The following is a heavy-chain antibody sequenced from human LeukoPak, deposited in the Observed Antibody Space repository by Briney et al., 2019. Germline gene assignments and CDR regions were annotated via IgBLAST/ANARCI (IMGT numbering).Heavy chain of an antibody. J-gene: IGHJ4*02. Sequence: ASVKLSCKVSGYTLTELSMHWVRQAPGKGLEWMGGFDPEDGETIYAQKFQGRVTMTEDTSTDTAYMELSSLRSEDTAVYYCATGYSSSWDVSNYYFDYWGQGTLVTVSS. D-gene: IGHD6-13*01. CDR3: ATGYSSSWDVSNYYFDY. CDR2: FDPEDGET. V-gene: IGHV1-24*01. CDR1: GYTLTELS.